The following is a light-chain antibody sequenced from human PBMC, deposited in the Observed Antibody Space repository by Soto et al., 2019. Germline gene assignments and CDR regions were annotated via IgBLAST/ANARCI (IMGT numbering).Light chain of an antibody. J-gene: IGKJ5*01. Sequence: EIVLMQSPGTLSLSPGERATLSCRASQSVSSSYLAWYQQKPGQAPRLLIYDASNRATGIPARFSGSGSGTDFTLTISSLEPEDFAVYYCQQRSNWPPTFGQGTRLEIK. CDR3: QQRSNWPPT. CDR1: QSVSSSY. V-gene: IGKV3D-20*02. CDR2: DAS.